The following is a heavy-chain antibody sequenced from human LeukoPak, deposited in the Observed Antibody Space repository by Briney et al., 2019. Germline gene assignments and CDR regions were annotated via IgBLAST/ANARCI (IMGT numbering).Heavy chain of an antibody. CDR1: GFTFDNFA. J-gene: IGHJ3*02. D-gene: IGHD6-13*01. V-gene: IGHV3-9*01. CDR3: AKDILPQYSSSWSAFDI. Sequence: QPGGSLRLSCAASGFTFDNFAMHWVRHAPGKGLEWVSGITWNSRVKTYTPSVKGRFTISRDNAKNSLDLQMSSLRPEDTALYYCAKDILPQYSSSWSAFDIWGQGTRVTVSS. CDR2: ITWNSRVK.